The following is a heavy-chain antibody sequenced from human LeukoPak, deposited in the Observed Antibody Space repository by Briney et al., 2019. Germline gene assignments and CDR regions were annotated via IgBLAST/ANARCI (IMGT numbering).Heavy chain of an antibody. D-gene: IGHD1/OR15-1a*01. V-gene: IGHV4-39*07. CDR2: IYYSGST. CDR3: ARDTGFANNDAFDI. Sequence: SETLSLTCTVSGGSISSGSYYWGWIRQPPGKGLEWIGSIYYSGSTYYNPSLKSRVTISVDTSKNQFSPKLSSVTAADTAVYYCARDTGFANNDAFDIWGQGTMVTVSS. CDR1: GGSISSGSYY. J-gene: IGHJ3*02.